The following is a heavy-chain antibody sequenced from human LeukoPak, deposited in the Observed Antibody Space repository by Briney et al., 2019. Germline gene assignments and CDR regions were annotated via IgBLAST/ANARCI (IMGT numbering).Heavy chain of an antibody. J-gene: IGHJ4*02. CDR3: ASHGIAVAGTYFDY. CDR1: GYTFTGHY. V-gene: IGHV1-2*02. Sequence: ASVKVSCKASGYTFTGHYMHWVRQAPGQGLEWMGWINPNSGGTNYAQKFQGRVTMTRDTSISTACMELSRLRSDDTAVYYCASHGIAVAGTYFDYWGQGTLVTVSS. D-gene: IGHD6-19*01. CDR2: INPNSGGT.